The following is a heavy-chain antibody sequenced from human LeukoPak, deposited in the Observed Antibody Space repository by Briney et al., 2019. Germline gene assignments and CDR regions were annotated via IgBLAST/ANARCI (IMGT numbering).Heavy chain of an antibody. CDR3: AKDQLRFLEWLSVDY. D-gene: IGHD3-3*01. J-gene: IGHJ4*02. CDR1: GFTFSSYA. CDR2: ISGSGGST. Sequence: GGSLRLSCAASGFTFSSYAMSWVRQAPGKGLEWVSAISGSGGSTYYADSVKGRFTISRDDSKNTLYLQMNSLRAEDTAVYYCAKDQLRFLEWLSVDYWGQGTLVTVSS. V-gene: IGHV3-23*01.